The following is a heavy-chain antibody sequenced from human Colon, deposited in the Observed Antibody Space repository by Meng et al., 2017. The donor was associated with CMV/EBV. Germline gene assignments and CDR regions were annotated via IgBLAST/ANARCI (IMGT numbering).Heavy chain of an antibody. CDR1: GYTFTGYY. J-gene: IGHJ5*02. D-gene: IGHD1-1*01. V-gene: IGHV1-2*02. Sequence: ASVKVSCKTSGYTFTGYYMHWVRQAPEQGLEWMGSINPNSGGTNYAQNFQGRVTMTRDTSISTAYMDLSRLRSDDTAVYYCARDAAYSWKGANWFDPWGQGTLVTVSS. CDR2: INPNSGGT. CDR3: ARDAAYSWKGANWFDP.